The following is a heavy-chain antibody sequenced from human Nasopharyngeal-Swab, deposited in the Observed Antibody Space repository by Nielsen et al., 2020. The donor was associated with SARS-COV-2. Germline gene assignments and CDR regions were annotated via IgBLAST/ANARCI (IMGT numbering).Heavy chain of an antibody. V-gene: IGHV4-34*01. J-gene: IGHJ6*04. CDR2: INWAGTT. Sequence: WIRQPPGKGPEWIGDINWAGTTNYSPSLKSRVTISIDTSSNQFSLKLNSVTAADTAVYYCSKTLGPRSAGAGGLNVWGKGTTVTVSS. D-gene: IGHD3-16*01. CDR3: SKTLGPRSAGAGGLNV.